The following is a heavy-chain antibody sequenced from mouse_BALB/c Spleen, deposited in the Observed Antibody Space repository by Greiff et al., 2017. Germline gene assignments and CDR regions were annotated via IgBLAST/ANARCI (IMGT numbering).Heavy chain of an antibody. Sequence: VQLQQSGPELMKPGASVKISCKASGYSFTSYYMHWVKQSHGKSLEWIGYIDPFNGGTSYNQKFKGKATLTVDKSSSTAYMHLSSLTSEDSAVYYCARGDYDWYFDVWGAGTTVTVSS. D-gene: IGHD2-4*01. CDR3: ARGDYDWYFDV. CDR2: IDPFNGGT. CDR1: GYSFTSYY. V-gene: IGHV1S135*01. J-gene: IGHJ1*01.